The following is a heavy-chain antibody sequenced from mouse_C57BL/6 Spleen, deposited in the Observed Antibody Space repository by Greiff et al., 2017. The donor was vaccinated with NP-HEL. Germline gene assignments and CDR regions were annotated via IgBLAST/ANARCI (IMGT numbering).Heavy chain of an antibody. CDR1: GYSITSGYY. D-gene: IGHD1-1*01. Sequence: EVQLVESGPGLVKPSQSLSLTCSVTGYSITSGYYWNWIRQFPGNTLEWMGYISYDGSNNYNPSLKNRISITRDTSKNQFFLKLNSVTTEDTATYYCARTPYYYEDFDVWGTGTTVTVSS. CDR3: ARTPYYYEDFDV. V-gene: IGHV3-6*01. CDR2: ISYDGSN. J-gene: IGHJ1*03.